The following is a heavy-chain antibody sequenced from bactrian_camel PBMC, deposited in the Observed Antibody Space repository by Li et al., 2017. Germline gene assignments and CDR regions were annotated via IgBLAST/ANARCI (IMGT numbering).Heavy chain of an antibody. CDR1: GYPQYRTC. CDR2: IDTIGGAT. V-gene: IGHV3S63*01. J-gene: IGHJ7*01. Sequence: HVQLVESGGDSVQAGGSLRLSCVASGYPQYRTCLGWFRHAPGKEREGVARIDTIGGATYYADSVKGRFTISQGNAKNTVALQMNSLKPEDTAMYYCAEDVAYGGSWYRNYGLDYWGNGTQVTVS. D-gene: IGHD6*01.